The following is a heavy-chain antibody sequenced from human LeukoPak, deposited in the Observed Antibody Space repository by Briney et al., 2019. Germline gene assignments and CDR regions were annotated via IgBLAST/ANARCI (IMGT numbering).Heavy chain of an antibody. Sequence: SVKVSCKASGGTFSSYAISWVRQAPGQGLEWMGGIIPIFGTANYAQKFQGRVTITTDESTSTAYMELSSLRSEDTAVYYCARSKDGETDAFDIWGQGTMVTVSS. V-gene: IGHV1-69*05. D-gene: IGHD5-24*01. CDR2: IIPIFGTA. CDR3: ARSKDGETDAFDI. J-gene: IGHJ3*02. CDR1: GGTFSSYA.